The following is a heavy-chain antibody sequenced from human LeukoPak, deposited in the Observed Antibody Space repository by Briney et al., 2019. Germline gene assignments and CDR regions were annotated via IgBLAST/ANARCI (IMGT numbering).Heavy chain of an antibody. CDR2: ISAYNGNT. D-gene: IGHD3-22*01. CDR3: ARGGYYDSSGYSHAFDI. Sequence: GASVKVSCKASGYTFTSYGISWVRQAPGQGLEWMGWISAYNGNTNYAQKLQGRVTMTTDTSTSTAYMELRSLRSDDTAVYYCARGGYYDSSGYSHAFDIWGQGTMVTVSS. J-gene: IGHJ3*02. CDR1: GYTFTSYG. V-gene: IGHV1-18*01.